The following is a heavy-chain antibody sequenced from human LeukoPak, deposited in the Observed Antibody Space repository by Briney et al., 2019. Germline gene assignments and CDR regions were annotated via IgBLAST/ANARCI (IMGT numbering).Heavy chain of an antibody. J-gene: IGHJ4*02. CDR2: IKQDGSEK. CDR1: GFTFSSYW. Sequence: TGGSLRLSCAASGFTFSSYWMSWVRQAPGKGLEWVANIKQDGSEKYYVDSVKGRFTISRDNAKNSLYLQMNSLRAEDTAVYYCARLMFLWPPIYFDYWGQGTLVTVSS. V-gene: IGHV3-7*01. D-gene: IGHD2-8*01. CDR3: ARLMFLWPPIYFDY.